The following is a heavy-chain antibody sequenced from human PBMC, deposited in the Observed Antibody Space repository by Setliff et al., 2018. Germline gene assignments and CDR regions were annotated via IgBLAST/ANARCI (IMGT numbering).Heavy chain of an antibody. CDR1: ANTLSTYYY. V-gene: IGHV4-38-2*01. CDR3: ARANKKLDYYYYYYMDV. D-gene: IGHD1-1*01. CDR2: IYKGGST. J-gene: IGHJ6*03. Sequence: PSETLSLTCAVSANTLSTYYYWGWVRQPPGKGLEWIGDIYKGGSTYYNPSLRSRVSMSLDTSKRQVSLNLNSVTAADTGVYYCARANKKLDYYYYYYMDVWGKGTTVTVSS.